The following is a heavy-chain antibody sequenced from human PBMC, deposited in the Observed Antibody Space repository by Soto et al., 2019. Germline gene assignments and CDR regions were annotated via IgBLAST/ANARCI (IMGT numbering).Heavy chain of an antibody. V-gene: IGHV3-66*01. Sequence: EVQLVESGGGLVQPGGSLRLSCAASGFTVSSNYMSWVRQAPGKGLEGVSVIYSGGSTYYADSVKGRFTISRDNSKNTLYLQMNSLRAEDTAVYYCASISYDFWSGYYRADAFDIWGQGTMVTVSS. D-gene: IGHD3-3*01. CDR2: IYSGGST. CDR3: ASISYDFWSGYYRADAFDI. CDR1: GFTVSSNY. J-gene: IGHJ3*02.